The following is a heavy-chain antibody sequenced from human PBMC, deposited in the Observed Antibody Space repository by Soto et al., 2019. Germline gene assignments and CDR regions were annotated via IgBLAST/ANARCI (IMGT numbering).Heavy chain of an antibody. V-gene: IGHV4-4*02. D-gene: IGHD2-21*02. CDR3: AREGCGGDCSLDY. CDR1: GDSISSNNW. CDR2: VYHSGST. J-gene: IGHJ4*02. Sequence: QVQLQESGPGQVKPSGTLSLTCAVSGDSISSNNWWTWVRQPPGKGLEWVGGVYHSGSTNYNPKPSLKSRVTISVDKSKNQFSLKLSSVTAADTAVYYCAREGCGGDCSLDYWGQGTLVTVSS.